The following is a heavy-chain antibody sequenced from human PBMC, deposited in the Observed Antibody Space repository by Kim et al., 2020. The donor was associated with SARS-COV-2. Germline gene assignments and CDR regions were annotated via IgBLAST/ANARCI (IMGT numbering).Heavy chain of an antibody. V-gene: IGHV4-34*01. D-gene: IGHD1-26*01. CDR3: ARVKVGDV. Sequence: GSTNYNPSLKSRVTISVDTSKNQFSLKLSSVTAADTAVYYCARVKVGDVWGKGTTVTVSS. J-gene: IGHJ6*04. CDR2: GST.